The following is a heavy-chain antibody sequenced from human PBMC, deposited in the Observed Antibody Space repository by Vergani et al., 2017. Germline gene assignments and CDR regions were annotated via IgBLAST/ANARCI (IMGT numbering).Heavy chain of an antibody. CDR1: GFTFSSNW. J-gene: IGHJ5*02. D-gene: IGHD3-16*01. CDR3: GRELGIP. V-gene: IGHV3-74*01. CDR2: INSDGSST. Sequence: EVQLVGPGGGLVQPGGSLRLSCAGPGFTFSSNWMHWVRQVPGKGLEWVSRINSDGSSTSYADSGRGRFTISRDNAKNTLYLQMNSLRAEDTAVYYCGRELGIPWGQGTLVTVSS.